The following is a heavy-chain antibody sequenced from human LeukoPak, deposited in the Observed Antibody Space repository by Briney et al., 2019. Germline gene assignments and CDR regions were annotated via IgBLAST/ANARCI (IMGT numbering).Heavy chain of an antibody. CDR2: IKQDGSEK. CDR1: GFTFSSYA. J-gene: IGHJ4*02. D-gene: IGHD2-8*01. Sequence: GGSLRLSCAASGFTFSSYAMSWVRQAAGKGLEWVANIKQDGSEKYYVDSVKGRFTISRDNAKNSLYLQMNSLRAEDTAVYYCARDVGVDYWGQGTLVTVSS. V-gene: IGHV3-7*03. CDR3: ARDVGVDY.